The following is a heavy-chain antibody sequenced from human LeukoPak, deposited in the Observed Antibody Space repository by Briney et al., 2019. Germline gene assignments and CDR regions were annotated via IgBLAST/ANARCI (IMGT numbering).Heavy chain of an antibody. CDR3: ARSYQSYQLLFGGMDV. V-gene: IGHV4-30-2*01. D-gene: IGHD2-2*01. CDR2: IYHSGST. CDR1: GGSISSGGYS. Sequence: KSSQTLSLTCAVSGGSISSGGYSWSWIRQPPGKGLEWIGYIYHSGSTYYNPSLKSRVTISVDRSKNQFSLRLSSVTAADTAVYYCARSYQSYQLLFGGMDVWGQGTTVTVSS. J-gene: IGHJ6*02.